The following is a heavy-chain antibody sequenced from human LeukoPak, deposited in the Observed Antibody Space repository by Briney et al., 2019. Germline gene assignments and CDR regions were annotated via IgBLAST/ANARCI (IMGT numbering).Heavy chain of an antibody. J-gene: IGHJ3*02. CDR3: SFNIVVVPAAPDAFDI. CDR1: GYTFTSYG. D-gene: IGHD2-2*01. CDR2: IIPIFGTA. Sequence: SLKFSCNASGYTFTSYGISWVGLAPGQGLESMVCIIPIFGTANYAQKFQGIVTITADDSTSTAYMVLGGLSSDDTAVYYCSFNIVVVPAAPDAFDIWGQGTMVNVSS. V-gene: IGHV1-69*13.